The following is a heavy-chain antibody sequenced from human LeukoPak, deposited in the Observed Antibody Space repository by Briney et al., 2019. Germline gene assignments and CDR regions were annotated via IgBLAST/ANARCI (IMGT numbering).Heavy chain of an antibody. J-gene: IGHJ4*02. Sequence: SETLSLTCAVYGGSFSGYYWSWIRQPPGKGLEWIGEINHSGSTNYNPSLKSRVTISVDTSKNQFSLKLSSVTAADTAVYYCARGKTLSLTGYYFFDYWGQGTLVTVSS. CDR3: ARGKTLSLTGYYFFDY. CDR2: INHSGST. D-gene: IGHD3-9*01. CDR1: GGSFSGYY. V-gene: IGHV4-34*01.